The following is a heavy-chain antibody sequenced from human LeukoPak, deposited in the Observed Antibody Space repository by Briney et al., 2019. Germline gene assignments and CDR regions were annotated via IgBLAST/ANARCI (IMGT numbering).Heavy chain of an antibody. Sequence: GGSLRFSCAASGFTFSSYGMHWVRQAPGKGLEWVAVISYDGSNKYYADSVKGRFTISRDNSKNTLYLQMNSLRAEDTAVYYCAKDRFRLPFDYWGQGTLVTVSS. D-gene: IGHD3-10*01. CDR1: GFTFSSYG. CDR3: AKDRFRLPFDY. V-gene: IGHV3-30*18. J-gene: IGHJ4*02. CDR2: ISYDGSNK.